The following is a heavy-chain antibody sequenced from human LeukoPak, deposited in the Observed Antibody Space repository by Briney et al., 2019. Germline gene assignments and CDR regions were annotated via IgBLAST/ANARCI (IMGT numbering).Heavy chain of an antibody. V-gene: IGHV4-4*02. CDR1: GGSISSSNW. J-gene: IGHJ4*02. CDR3: ARLYYDSSGYYQICYFDY. Sequence: PSGTLSLTCAVSGGSISSSNWWSWVRQPPGKGLEWIGEIYHSGSTNYNPSLKSRVTISVDTSKNQFSLNLSSVTAADTAVYYCARLYYDSSGYYQICYFDYWGQGTLVTVSS. D-gene: IGHD3-22*01. CDR2: IYHSGST.